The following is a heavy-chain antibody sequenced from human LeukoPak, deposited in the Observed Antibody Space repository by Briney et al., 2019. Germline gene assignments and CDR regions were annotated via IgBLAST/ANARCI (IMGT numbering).Heavy chain of an antibody. V-gene: IGHV3-23*01. CDR3: AKDVLLWFGGDY. CDR1: GFTFSSCA. CDR2: IGGSGGSA. J-gene: IGHJ4*02. D-gene: IGHD3-10*01. Sequence: GGSLRLSCAASGFTFSSCAMSWVRQAPGKGLEWVSAIGGSGGSAYYADSVKGRFTISRDNSKNTLYLQMNSLRAEDTAVYYCAKDVLLWFGGDYWGQGTLVTVSS.